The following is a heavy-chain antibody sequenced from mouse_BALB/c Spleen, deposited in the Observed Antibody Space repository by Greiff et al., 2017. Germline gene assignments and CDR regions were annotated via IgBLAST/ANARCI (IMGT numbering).Heavy chain of an antibody. CDR1: GYTFTSYT. D-gene: IGHD1-2*01. CDR2: INPSSGYT. CDR3: ARGGGYGYGFAY. V-gene: IGHV1-4*01. J-gene: IGHJ3*01. Sequence: VKLVESGAELARPGASVKMSCKASGYTFTSYTMHWVKQRPGQGLEWIGYINPSSGYTNYNQKFKDKATLTADKSSSTAYMQLSSLTSEDSAVDYCARGGGYGYGFAYWGQGTLVTVSA.